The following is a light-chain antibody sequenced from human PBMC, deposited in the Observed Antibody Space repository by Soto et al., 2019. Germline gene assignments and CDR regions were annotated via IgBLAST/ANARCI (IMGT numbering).Light chain of an antibody. CDR2: GAS. CDR3: LQYFSYPRT. J-gene: IGKJ1*01. Sequence: AVQLTQSPSSLSASVGDRVTITCRASQGIRTDLGWYQQSPGKAPKVLIVGASTLQSGVPSRFSGSGSGTDFTLTISSLQPEDSATHYCLQYFSYPRTFGQGTKVEIK. CDR1: QGIRTD. V-gene: IGKV1-6*01.